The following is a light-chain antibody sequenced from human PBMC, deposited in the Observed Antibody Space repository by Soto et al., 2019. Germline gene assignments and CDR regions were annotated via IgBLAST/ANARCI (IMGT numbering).Light chain of an antibody. J-gene: IGKJ1*01. CDR3: QQYGSSSPT. CDR1: QSVSTNY. CDR2: GAS. Sequence: EIVLTQSPGTLSLSPGERATLSCRASQSVSTNYLASYQRKPGQAPRLLIYGASSRATGIPDRFSGSGSGTDFTVTITRLEPEGFAVYYCQQYGSSSPTFGQGNKVEIK. V-gene: IGKV3-20*01.